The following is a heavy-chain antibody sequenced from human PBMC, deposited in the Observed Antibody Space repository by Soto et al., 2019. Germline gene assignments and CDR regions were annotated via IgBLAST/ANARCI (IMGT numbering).Heavy chain of an antibody. V-gene: IGHV4-59*01. J-gene: IGHJ4*02. CDR2: IYYSGST. Sequence: SETLSLTCTVSGGSISSYYWSWIRQPPGKGLEWIGYIYYSGSTNYNPSLKSRVTISVDTSKNQFSLKLSSVTAADTAVYYCERDVGTVTTNFDYWGQGTLVTVSS. CDR1: GGSISSYY. CDR3: ERDVGTVTTNFDY. D-gene: IGHD4-17*01.